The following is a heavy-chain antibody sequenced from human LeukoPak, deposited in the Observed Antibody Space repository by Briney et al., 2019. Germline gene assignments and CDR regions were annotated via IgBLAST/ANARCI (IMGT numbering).Heavy chain of an antibody. CDR1: GGSITSYY. D-gene: IGHD1-1*01. Sequence: PSETLSLTCTVSGGSITSYYWSWIRQPPGKGLEWIGFIYYSGNTNYNPSLKSRVSISVDTSKNQFSVKLTSVTAADTAVYYCARTGKSWETGYGMDVWGQGTTVTVSS. J-gene: IGHJ6*02. CDR3: ARTGKSWETGYGMDV. CDR2: IYYSGNT. V-gene: IGHV4-59*01.